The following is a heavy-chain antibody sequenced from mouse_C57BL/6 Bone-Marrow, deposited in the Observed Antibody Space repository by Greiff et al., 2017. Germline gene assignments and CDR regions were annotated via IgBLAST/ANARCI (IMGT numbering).Heavy chain of an antibody. V-gene: IGHV1-20*01. J-gene: IGHJ2*01. CDR2: INPYNGDT. Sequence: VQLKQSGPELVKPGASVKISCKASGYSFTGYFMNWVMQSHGKSLEWIGRINPYNGDTFYNQKFKGKATLTVDKSSSTAHMELRSLTSEDSAVYYCARTVQLGLDYWGKGTTLTVSS. CDR1: GYSFTGYF. D-gene: IGHD4-1*02. CDR3: ARTVQLGLDY.